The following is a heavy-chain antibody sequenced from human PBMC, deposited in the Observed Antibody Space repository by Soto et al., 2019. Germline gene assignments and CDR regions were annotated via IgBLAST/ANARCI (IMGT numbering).Heavy chain of an antibody. CDR3: ARGVAGSGFDL. J-gene: IGHJ4*02. Sequence: QVHLQQSGPGLVKPSQTLSLTCAISGDSVSSNTAAWNWIRSSPSRGLEWLGRTYYRSNWRHDYAVSVKRLISVNPDTSKNHFSLQLNSVTPDDTAVYYCARGVAGSGFDLWGQGTLVTVSS. CDR1: GDSVSSNTAA. V-gene: IGHV6-1*01. D-gene: IGHD6-19*01. CDR2: TYYRSNWRH.